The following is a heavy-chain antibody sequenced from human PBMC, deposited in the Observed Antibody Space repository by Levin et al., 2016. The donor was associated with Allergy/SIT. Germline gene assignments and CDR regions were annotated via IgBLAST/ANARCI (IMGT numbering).Heavy chain of an antibody. CDR2: ISAYNGNT. D-gene: IGHD6-6*01. Sequence: WVRQAPGQGLEWMGWISAYNGNTNYAQKLQGRVTMTTDTSTSTAYMELRSLRSDDTAVYYCARVAYSSSSDPYYYGMDVWGQGTTVTVSS. CDR3: ARVAYSSSSDPYYYGMDV. V-gene: IGHV1-18*01. J-gene: IGHJ6*02.